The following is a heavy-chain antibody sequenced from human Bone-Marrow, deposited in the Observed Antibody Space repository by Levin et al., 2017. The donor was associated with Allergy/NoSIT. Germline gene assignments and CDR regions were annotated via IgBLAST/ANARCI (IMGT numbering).Heavy chain of an antibody. J-gene: IGHJ6*02. Sequence: GGSLRLSCAASGFTFSSYGMHWVRQAPGKGLEWVAVIWYDGSNKYYADSVKGRFTISRDNSKNTLYLQMNSLRAEDTAVYYCARGPPLRGYCSGGSCYGYYYYGMDVWGQGTTVTVSS. D-gene: IGHD2-15*01. V-gene: IGHV3-33*01. CDR3: ARGPPLRGYCSGGSCYGYYYYGMDV. CDR2: IWYDGSNK. CDR1: GFTFSSYG.